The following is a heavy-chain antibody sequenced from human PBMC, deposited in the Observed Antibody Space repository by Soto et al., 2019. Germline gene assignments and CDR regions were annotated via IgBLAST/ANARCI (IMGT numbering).Heavy chain of an antibody. D-gene: IGHD3-9*01. CDR2: ISAYNGNT. J-gene: IGHJ4*02. CDR3: ANSGGPLDYDILTGLDS. CDR1: GYSFTSYW. Sequence: GESLKISCKGSGYSFTSYWISWVRQAPGQGLEWMGWISAYNGNTNYAQKLQGRVTMTTDTSTSTAYMELRSLRSDDTAVYYCANSGGPLDYDILTGLDSWGQGTLVTVSS. V-gene: IGHV1-18*04.